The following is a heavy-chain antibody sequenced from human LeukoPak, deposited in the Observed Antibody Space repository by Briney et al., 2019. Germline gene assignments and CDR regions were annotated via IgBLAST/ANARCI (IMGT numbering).Heavy chain of an antibody. D-gene: IGHD2-15*01. V-gene: IGHV3-49*04. CDR1: GFTFGDYA. CDR2: IRSKAYGGTT. J-gene: IGHJ4*02. CDR3: TRDPQGYCSGGSCYSAPGLDY. Sequence: GGSLRLSCTASGFTFGDYAMSWVRQAPGKGLEWVGFIRSKAYGGTTEYAASVKGRFTISRDDSKSIAYLQMNSLKAEDTAVYYCTRDPQGYCSGGSCYSAPGLDYWGQGTLVTVSS.